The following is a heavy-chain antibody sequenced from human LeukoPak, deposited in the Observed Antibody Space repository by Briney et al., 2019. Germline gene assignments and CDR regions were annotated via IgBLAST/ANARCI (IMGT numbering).Heavy chain of an antibody. CDR2: INGSGSFT. V-gene: IGHV3-23*01. D-gene: IGHD7-27*01. CDR1: GFTFSNYV. CDR3: AKESGNWGHRDAFDI. Sequence: SGGSLRLSCAASGFTFSNYVMGWVRQDPGKGLQWVSIINGSGSFTSYADSVKGRLTISRDNSKNTLYLQMNSLRAEDTAVYYCAKESGNWGHRDAFDIWGQGTMVTVSS. J-gene: IGHJ3*02.